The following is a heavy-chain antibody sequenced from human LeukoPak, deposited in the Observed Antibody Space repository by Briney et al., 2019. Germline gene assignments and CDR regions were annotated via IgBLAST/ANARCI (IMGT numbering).Heavy chain of an antibody. D-gene: IGHD1-26*01. V-gene: IGHV4-39*07. CDR1: GGSISRSRDY. Sequence: PSETLSLTCTVSGGSISRSRDYWGWIRQPPGKGLEWIGSIYYSGSTYYNPSLKSRVTISGDTSKNRFSLKLSSVTAADTAMYYCARDGSGSYEAFDIWGQGTMVTVSS. J-gene: IGHJ3*02. CDR2: IYYSGST. CDR3: ARDGSGSYEAFDI.